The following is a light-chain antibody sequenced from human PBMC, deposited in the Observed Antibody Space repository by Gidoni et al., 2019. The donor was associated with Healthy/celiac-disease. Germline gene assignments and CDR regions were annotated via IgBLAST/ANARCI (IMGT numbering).Light chain of an antibody. CDR3: QQYYSTPFT. V-gene: IGKV4-1*01. J-gene: IGKJ3*01. CDR1: QSVLYSSNNKNY. Sequence: DIVMTQSPDSLAVSLGERATINCKSSQSVLYSSNNKNYLAWYQQKPGQPPKLLIYWASTRESGVPDRFSGSGSGTDFTLTISSLQAEDVAVYHCQQYYSTPFTFXPXTKVDIK. CDR2: WAS.